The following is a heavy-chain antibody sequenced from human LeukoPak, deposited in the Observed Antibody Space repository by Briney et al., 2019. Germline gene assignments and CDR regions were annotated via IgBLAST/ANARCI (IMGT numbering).Heavy chain of an antibody. J-gene: IGHJ4*02. Sequence: HGESLKISCKGSGYTFTSNWIAWVRQMPGEGLEWMGILHPGDFATRYSPSFQGQVTISADRSISTAYLQWSSLKASDTAIYYCARQVEATLYFDYWGQGTLVTVSS. CDR1: GYTFTSNW. CDR2: LHPGDFAT. V-gene: IGHV5-51*01. CDR3: ARQVEATLYFDY. D-gene: IGHD1-26*01.